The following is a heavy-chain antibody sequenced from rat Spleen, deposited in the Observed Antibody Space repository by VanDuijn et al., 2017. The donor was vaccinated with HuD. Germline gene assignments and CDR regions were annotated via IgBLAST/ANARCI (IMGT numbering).Heavy chain of an antibody. V-gene: IGHV5-31*01. Sequence: EVQLVESGGGLVQPGRSLKLSCVASGFTFTNHWMTWIRQAPGKGLEWVASITDTGGHTFYSDSVTGRFSISRDNSKNTLYLRMNSLRSEDTATYYCTRGANWELGDYVDYWGQGTLVTVSS. D-gene: IGHD5-1*01. CDR2: ITDTGGHT. CDR1: GFTFTNHW. J-gene: IGHJ3*01. CDR3: TRGANWELGDYVDY.